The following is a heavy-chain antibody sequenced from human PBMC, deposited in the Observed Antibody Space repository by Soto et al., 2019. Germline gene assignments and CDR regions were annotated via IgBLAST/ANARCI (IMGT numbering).Heavy chain of an antibody. D-gene: IGHD6-13*01. CDR3: ARSLYSSSWFHSGNSYYYYGMDV. J-gene: IGHJ6*02. CDR1: GGTFGIYA. V-gene: IGHV1-69*12. CDR2: IIAFSDIV. Sequence: QVQLVQSGAEVKKPGSSVKVSCKASGGTFGIYAITWVRQAPGQGLEWMGGIIAFSDIVNYTQKLQGRVTITADEPTNTAYMDLSSLGSEDTAVYYCARSLYSSSWFHSGNSYYYYGMDVWGQGPTVTVSS.